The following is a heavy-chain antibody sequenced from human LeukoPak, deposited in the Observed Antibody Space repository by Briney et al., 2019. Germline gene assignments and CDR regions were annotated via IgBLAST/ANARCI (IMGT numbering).Heavy chain of an antibody. CDR2: IIPSFGIP. D-gene: IGHD3-10*01. V-gene: IGHV1-69*02. J-gene: IGHJ6*02. CDR1: GGTFNNYN. Sequence: GSSVKVSCQASGGTFNNYNINWVRQAPGQGLEWMGTIIPSFGIPSYAEKLKGRVTITADKSTSAAYMELSSLRPEDTAVYYCAREFWGTMVRGGAMDVWGLGTPVIVTS. CDR3: AREFWGTMVRGGAMDV.